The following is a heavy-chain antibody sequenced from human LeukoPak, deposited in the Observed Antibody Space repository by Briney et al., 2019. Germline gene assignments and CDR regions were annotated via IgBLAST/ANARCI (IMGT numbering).Heavy chain of an antibody. CDR2: IYYSGST. CDR3: ARGPHYYESSGSPYYFDY. Sequence: SETLSLTCTVSGGSISNHFWSWIRQPPGKGLEWIGYIYYSGSTNYNPSLKSRVTISVDASKNQFSLKLSSVTAADTAVYYCARGPHYYESSGSPYYFDYWGQGTLVTVS. D-gene: IGHD3-22*01. CDR1: GGSISNHF. V-gene: IGHV4-59*11. J-gene: IGHJ4*02.